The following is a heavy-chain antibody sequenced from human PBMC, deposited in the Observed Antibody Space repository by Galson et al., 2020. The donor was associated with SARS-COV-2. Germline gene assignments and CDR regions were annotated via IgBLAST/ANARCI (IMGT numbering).Heavy chain of an antibody. CDR2: ISWNSGSI. Sequence: SLKISCAASGFTFDDYAMHWVRQAPGKGLEWVSGISWNSGSIGYADSVKGRFTISRDNAKNSLYLQMNSLRAEDTALYYCAKDGGILWFGELSGAFDIWGQGTMVTVSS. J-gene: IGHJ3*02. D-gene: IGHD3-10*01. CDR1: GFTFDDYA. V-gene: IGHV3-9*01. CDR3: AKDGGILWFGELSGAFDI.